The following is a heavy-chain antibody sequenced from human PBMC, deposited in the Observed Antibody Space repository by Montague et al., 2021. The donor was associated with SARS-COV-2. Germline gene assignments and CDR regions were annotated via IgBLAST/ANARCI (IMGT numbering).Heavy chain of an antibody. D-gene: IGHD3-10*01. CDR3: AGGSGIINFYNSGMDV. CDR1: GGSIISYY. V-gene: IGHV4-4*07. J-gene: IGHJ6*02. CDR2: IYTSGTT. Sequence: SETLSLTCTVSGGSIISYYWSWIRQPAGKGLEWIGRIYTSGTTNYNPSLKSRVTMSVDTSKNQFSLELSSVTAADTAVYYCAGGSGIINFYNSGMDVWGQGTTVTVSS.